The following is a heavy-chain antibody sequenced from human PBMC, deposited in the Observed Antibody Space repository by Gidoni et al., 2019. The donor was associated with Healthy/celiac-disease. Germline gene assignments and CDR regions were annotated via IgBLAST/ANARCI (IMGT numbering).Heavy chain of an antibody. CDR2: ISGSGGST. Sequence: EVQLLESGGGLVQPGGSLRLSCAASGFTFSSYAMSWVRQAPGKGLEWVSAISGSGGSTYYADSVKGRFTISRDNSKNTLYLQMNSLRAEDTAVYYCAKDAPFFYDSSGNDAFDIWGQGTMVTVSS. D-gene: IGHD3-22*01. V-gene: IGHV3-23*01. J-gene: IGHJ3*02. CDR3: AKDAPFFYDSSGNDAFDI. CDR1: GFTFSSYA.